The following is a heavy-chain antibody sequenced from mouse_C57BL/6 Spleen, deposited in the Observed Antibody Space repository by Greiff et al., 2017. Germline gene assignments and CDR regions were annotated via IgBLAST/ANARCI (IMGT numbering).Heavy chain of an antibody. D-gene: IGHD1-1*01. CDR1: GYTFTDYY. V-gene: IGHV1-76*01. CDR2: IYPGSGNT. CDR3: ARELQDAMDY. Sequence: QVQLKQSGAELVRPGASVKLSCKASGYTFTDYYINWVKQRPGQGLEWIARIYPGSGNTDYNEKFKGKATLTAEKSSSTAYMQLSSLTSEDSAVCFCARELQDAMDYWGQGTSVTVSS. J-gene: IGHJ4*01.